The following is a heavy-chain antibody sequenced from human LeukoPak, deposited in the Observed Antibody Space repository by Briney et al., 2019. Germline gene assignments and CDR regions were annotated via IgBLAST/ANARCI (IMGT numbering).Heavy chain of an antibody. CDR1: GFTFDDYA. D-gene: IGHD3-3*01. CDR2: ISWNSGIR. CDR3: AKSLSSRKIIIPKSSRYFDH. J-gene: IGHJ4*02. V-gene: IGHV3-9*01. Sequence: PGRSLRLSCAASGFTFDDYAMHWVRQAPGKGLEWVSFISWNSGIRGYADSVKGRFTISRDNAKNSLYLQVKSLRAEDTAVYYCAKSLSSRKIIIPKSSRYFDHWGQGTLVTVSS.